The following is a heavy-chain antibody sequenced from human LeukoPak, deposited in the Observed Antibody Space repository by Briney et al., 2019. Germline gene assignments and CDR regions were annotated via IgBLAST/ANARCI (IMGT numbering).Heavy chain of an antibody. CDR1: GFSVSVNY. CDR3: AREYCGVIFSHYLDV. V-gene: IGHV3-11*06. CDR2: ISISSSNI. D-gene: IGHD2-21*01. Sequence: GGSLRLSCAASGFSVSVNYMSWIRQAPGKGLEWIAYISISSSNIHYADSVRGRFTISRDNANNSLYLQLSSLRVEDTAVYYCAREYCGVIFSHYLDVWGKGTTVTVSS. J-gene: IGHJ6*04.